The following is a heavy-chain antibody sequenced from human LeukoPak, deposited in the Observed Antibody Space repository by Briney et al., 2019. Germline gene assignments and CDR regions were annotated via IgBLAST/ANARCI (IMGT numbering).Heavy chain of an antibody. V-gene: IGHV3-53*01. Sequence: GGSLRLSCAASGFTFSSNYMSWVRQAPGKGLEWVSVIYSGGSTYYADSVKGRFTISRDNSKNTLYLQMNSLRAEDTAVYYCARGREVDYKLFDYWGQGTLVTVSS. CDR1: GFTFSSNY. D-gene: IGHD4-11*01. CDR3: ARGREVDYKLFDY. J-gene: IGHJ4*02. CDR2: IYSGGST.